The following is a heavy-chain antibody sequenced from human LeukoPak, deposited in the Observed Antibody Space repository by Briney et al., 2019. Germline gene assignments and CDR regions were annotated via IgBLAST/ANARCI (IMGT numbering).Heavy chain of an antibody. Sequence: GGSLGLSCTASGFTFGDYAMSWVRQAPGKGLEWVGFIRSKAYRGTTEYAASVKGRFTISRDDSKSIAYLQMNSLKTEDTALYYCTRDLYGGYSYGIFDYWGQGTLVTVSS. D-gene: IGHD5-18*01. CDR1: GFTFGDYA. CDR2: IRSKAYRGTT. J-gene: IGHJ4*02. V-gene: IGHV3-49*04. CDR3: TRDLYGGYSYGIFDY.